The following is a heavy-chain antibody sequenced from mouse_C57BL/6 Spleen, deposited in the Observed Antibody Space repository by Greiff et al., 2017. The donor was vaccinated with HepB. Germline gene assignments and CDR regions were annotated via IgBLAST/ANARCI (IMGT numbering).Heavy chain of an antibody. CDR3: ARGNYDQGYWYFDV. V-gene: IGHV1-69*01. D-gene: IGHD2-4*01. Sequence: VKLQQPGAELVMPGASVKLSCKASGYTFTSYWMHWVKQRPGQGLEWIGEIDPSDSYTNYNQKFKGKSTLTVDKSSSTAYMQLSSLTSEDSAVYYCARGNYDQGYWYFDVWGTGTTVTVSS. CDR2: IDPSDSYT. CDR1: GYTFTSYW. J-gene: IGHJ1*03.